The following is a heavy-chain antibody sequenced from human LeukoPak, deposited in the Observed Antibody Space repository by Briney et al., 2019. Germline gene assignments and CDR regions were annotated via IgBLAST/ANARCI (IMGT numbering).Heavy chain of an antibody. D-gene: IGHD2-21*01. V-gene: IGHV1-69*10. Sequence: SAKVSCTASGGTFTKYVIGWVREAPGQGLEWMGRFIPVHDTANYAHKFQGRVILTADKSTSTAYMELTSLRSEDTAVYYCAMLGVIPDWGQGTLITVSS. CDR2: FIPVHDTA. J-gene: IGHJ1*01. CDR3: AMLGVIPD. CDR1: GGTFTKYV.